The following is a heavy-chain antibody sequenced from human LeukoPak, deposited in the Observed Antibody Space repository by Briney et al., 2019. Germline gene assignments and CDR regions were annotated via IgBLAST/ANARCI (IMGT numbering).Heavy chain of an antibody. D-gene: IGHD6-13*01. CDR2: ISGSGGST. CDR3: AKDYAAAGTEYYYYYGMDV. V-gene: IGHV3-23*01. CDR1: AFTFSSYA. J-gene: IGHJ6*02. Sequence: GGSLRLSCAASAFTFSSYAMSWVRQAPGKGLEWVSAISGSGGSTYYADSVKGRFTISRDNSKNTLYLQMNSLRAEDTAVYYCAKDYAAAGTEYYYYYGMDVWGQGTTVTVSS.